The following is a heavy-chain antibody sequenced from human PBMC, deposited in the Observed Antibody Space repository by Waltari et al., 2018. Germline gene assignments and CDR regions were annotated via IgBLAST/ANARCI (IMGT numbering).Heavy chain of an antibody. J-gene: IGHJ5*02. CDR3: VRHWKRNGYRFDP. CDR2: IYYSGTP. Sequence: QLQLQESGPTLVKPSETLSLTCTVSGGSISRSSYYWGWIRQSPGKGLEWIGSIYYSGTPYYNPTLESRVTISGDTSKNQFSLKLSSVTAADTAVYYCVRHWKRNGYRFDPWGQGTLVTVSS. D-gene: IGHD5-12*01. V-gene: IGHV4-39*01. CDR1: GGSISRSSYY.